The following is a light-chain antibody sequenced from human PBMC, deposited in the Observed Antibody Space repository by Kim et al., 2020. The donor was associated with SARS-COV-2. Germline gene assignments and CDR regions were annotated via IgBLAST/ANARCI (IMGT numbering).Light chain of an antibody. CDR3: HQYNDWPPWT. Sequence: EIVMTQSPATLSVSPGERVTLSCRASQSVSSNLAWYQQKPGQVPRVLIYGASTRATGIPARFSGSGSGTEFTLTISNLQSEDFAVYYCHQYNDWPPWTFGQGTKVDIK. CDR1: QSVSSN. V-gene: IGKV3-15*01. CDR2: GAS. J-gene: IGKJ1*01.